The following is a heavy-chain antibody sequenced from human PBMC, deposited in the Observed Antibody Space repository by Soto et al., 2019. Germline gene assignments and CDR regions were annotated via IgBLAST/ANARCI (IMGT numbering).Heavy chain of an antibody. CDR2: MIPVFDTA. V-gene: IGHV1-69*13. Sequence: SVKVSCKASGGSFRRHAISWVRQAPGQGLEWMGGMIPVFDTANYAQKFQGRLTVTADESTNTAYMELSRLTSEDTAVYYCARDPAPTVTTLGHGLDVWGQGTTVTVSS. CDR1: GGSFRRHA. J-gene: IGHJ6*02. CDR3: ARDPAPTVTTLGHGLDV. D-gene: IGHD4-17*01.